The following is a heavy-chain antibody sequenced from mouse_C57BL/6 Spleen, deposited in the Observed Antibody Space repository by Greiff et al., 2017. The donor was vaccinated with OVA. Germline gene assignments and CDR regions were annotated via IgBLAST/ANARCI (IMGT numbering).Heavy chain of an antibody. D-gene: IGHD1-1*01. CDR1: GYTFTDYY. J-gene: IGHJ1*03. Sequence: VQLQQSGPELVKPGASVKISCKASGYTFTDYYMNWVKQSHGKSLEWIGDINPNNGGTSYNQKFKGKATLTVDKSSSTAYMELRSLTSEDSAVYYCAREDYGSSFGYFDVWGTGTTVTVSS. V-gene: IGHV1-26*01. CDR2: INPNNGGT. CDR3: AREDYGSSFGYFDV.